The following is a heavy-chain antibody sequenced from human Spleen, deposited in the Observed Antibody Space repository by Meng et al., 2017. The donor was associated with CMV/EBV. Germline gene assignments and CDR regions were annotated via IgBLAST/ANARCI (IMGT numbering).Heavy chain of an antibody. CDR3: ARDGPNLLPPSGAFDI. D-gene: IGHD1-14*01. V-gene: IGHV3-48*04. Sequence: GGSLRLSCAASGFSFVTYYMNWVRQAPGKGLEWVAYISTAGGTTYYADSVKGRFTVSRDNAESSLFLQMNSLRAEDTAVYYCARDGPNLLPPSGAFDIWGQGTMVTVSS. CDR1: GFSFVTYY. CDR2: ISTAGGTT. J-gene: IGHJ3*02.